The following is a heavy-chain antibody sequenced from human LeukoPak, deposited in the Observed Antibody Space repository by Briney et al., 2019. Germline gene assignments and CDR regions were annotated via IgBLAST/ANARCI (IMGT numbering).Heavy chain of an antibody. CDR1: GGSVSSSNYY. D-gene: IGHD3-10*01. J-gene: IGHJ6*02. Sequence: SETLSLTCTVSGGSVSSSNYYWSWIRQPPGKGLEWIGYIYYSGSTNYNPSLKSRITISVDTSKNQFSLKLSSVTAADTAVYYCARDSGLDVWGQGTTVTVSS. CDR3: ARDSGLDV. V-gene: IGHV4-61*01. CDR2: IYYSGST.